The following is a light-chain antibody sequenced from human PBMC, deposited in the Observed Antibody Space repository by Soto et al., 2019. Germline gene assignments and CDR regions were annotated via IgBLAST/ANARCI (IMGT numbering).Light chain of an antibody. J-gene: IGLJ2*01. CDR3: CSYAAITTPVI. CDR1: SSDVGSYTL. Sequence: QSVLTQPASVSGSPGQSITISCTGTSSDVGSYTLVSWYQQLPGKAPQLIIYEVSKRPSGVSSRFSGSKSGNTASLTISGLQTEDEADYFCCSYAAITTPVIFGGGTKLTVL. V-gene: IGLV2-23*02. CDR2: EVS.